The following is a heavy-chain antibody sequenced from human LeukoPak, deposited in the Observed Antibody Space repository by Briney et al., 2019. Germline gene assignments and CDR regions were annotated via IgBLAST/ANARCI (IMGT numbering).Heavy chain of an antibody. CDR3: AKLPYQHGYNPTFDY. CDR1: GFTFSSYA. Sequence: GGSLRLSCAASGFTFSSYAMSWVRQAPGKGLEWVSAVSGSGASTYYADSVKGRFTISRDNSKNTLYLQMNSLRAEDTAVYYCAKLPYQHGYNPTFDYWGQGTLVTVSS. J-gene: IGHJ4*02. CDR2: VSGSGAST. V-gene: IGHV3-23*01. D-gene: IGHD5-24*01.